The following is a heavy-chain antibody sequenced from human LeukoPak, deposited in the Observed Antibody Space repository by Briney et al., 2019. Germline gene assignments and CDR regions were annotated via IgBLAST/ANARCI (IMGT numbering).Heavy chain of an antibody. CDR3: ASPARASGYPVWRAFDI. Sequence: SETLSLTCAVYGGSFSGYYWSWIRQPPGKGLEWIGEINHSGSTNYNPSLKSRVTISVDTSKNQFSLKLSSVTAADTAVYYCASPARASGYPVWRAFDIWGQGTMVTVSS. CDR1: GGSFSGYY. D-gene: IGHD3-3*01. CDR2: INHSGST. V-gene: IGHV4-34*01. J-gene: IGHJ3*02.